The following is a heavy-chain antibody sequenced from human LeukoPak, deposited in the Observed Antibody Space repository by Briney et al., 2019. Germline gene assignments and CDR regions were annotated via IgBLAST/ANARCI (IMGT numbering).Heavy chain of an antibody. J-gene: IGHJ6*02. Sequence: GGSLRLSCAASGFTFSDYYMSWTRQAPGKGLEWASYISGSGSTIYYADSVKGRFTISRDNAKNSLYLQMNSLRAEDTAVYYCARDDYEVPYGMDVWGQGTTVTVSS. CDR1: GFTFSDYY. V-gene: IGHV3-11*01. D-gene: IGHD4-17*01. CDR2: ISGSGSTI. CDR3: ARDDYEVPYGMDV.